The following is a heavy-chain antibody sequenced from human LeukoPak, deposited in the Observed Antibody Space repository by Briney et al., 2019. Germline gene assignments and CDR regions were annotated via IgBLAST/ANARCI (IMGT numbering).Heavy chain of an antibody. CDR2: IYYSGST. CDR3: ARGLRARSYGSGSYYNSGGWFGP. Sequence: SETLSLTCTVSGGSISSYYWSWIRQPPGKGLEWIGYIYYSGSTNYNPSLKSRVTISVDTSKNQFSLKLSSVTAADTAVYYCARGLRARSYGSGSYYNSGGWFGPWGQGTLVTVSS. V-gene: IGHV4-59*01. D-gene: IGHD3-10*01. CDR1: GGSISSYY. J-gene: IGHJ5*02.